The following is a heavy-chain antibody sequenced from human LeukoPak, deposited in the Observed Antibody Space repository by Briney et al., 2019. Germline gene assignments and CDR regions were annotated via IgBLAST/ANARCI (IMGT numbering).Heavy chain of an antibody. Sequence: SETLSLTCLVSGGSISSHYWTWIRQPPGKGLEWIGYISYSGSTNCNPSLKSRVTMSVDTSKNHFSLKLTSVTAADTAVYYCARDKVAVDGPRFNPWGQGTLVTVSS. V-gene: IGHV4-59*11. D-gene: IGHD6-19*01. CDR1: GGSISSHY. CDR2: ISYSGST. CDR3: ARDKVAVDGPRFNP. J-gene: IGHJ5*02.